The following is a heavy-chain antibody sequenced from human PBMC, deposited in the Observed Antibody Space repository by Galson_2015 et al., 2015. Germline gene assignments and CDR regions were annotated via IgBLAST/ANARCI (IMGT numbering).Heavy chain of an antibody. CDR1: GFTVSSNY. CDR2: IYSGGST. J-gene: IGHJ4*02. D-gene: IGHD6-13*01. CDR3: ARMDSSSWGFDY. V-gene: IGHV3-53*01. Sequence: SLRLSCAASGFTVSSNYMSWVRQAPGKGLEWVSVIYSGGSTYYADSVKGRFTISRDNSKNTLYLQMNSLRAEDTAVYYCARMDSSSWGFDYWGQGTLVTVSS.